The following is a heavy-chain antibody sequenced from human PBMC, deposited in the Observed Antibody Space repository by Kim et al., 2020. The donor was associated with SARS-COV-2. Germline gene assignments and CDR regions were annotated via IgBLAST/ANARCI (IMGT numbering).Heavy chain of an antibody. D-gene: IGHD2-2*01. CDR3: ARTGVVPAARGWFDP. J-gene: IGHJ5*02. Sequence: SHTLSLTCTVSGGSISSYYWSWIRQPPGKGLEWIGYIYYSGRTNYNPSLKSRVTISVDTSKNQFSLKLSSVTAADTAVYYCARTGVVPAARGWFDPWGQGTLVTVSS. CDR1: GGSISSYY. V-gene: IGHV4-59*01. CDR2: IYYSGRT.